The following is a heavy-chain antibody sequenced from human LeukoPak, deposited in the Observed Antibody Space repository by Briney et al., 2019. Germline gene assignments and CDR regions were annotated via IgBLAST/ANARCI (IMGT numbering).Heavy chain of an antibody. J-gene: IGHJ4*02. Sequence: ASVKVSCKASGYTFTGYYMHWVRQAPGQGLEWMGWINPNSGGTNYAQKFQGRVTMTRDTSISTAYMELSRLRSDDTAVYYCARDKGKLWLKGKYYFDYWGQGTLVTVSS. V-gene: IGHV1-2*02. D-gene: IGHD5-18*01. CDR2: INPNSGGT. CDR1: GYTFTGYY. CDR3: ARDKGKLWLKGKYYFDY.